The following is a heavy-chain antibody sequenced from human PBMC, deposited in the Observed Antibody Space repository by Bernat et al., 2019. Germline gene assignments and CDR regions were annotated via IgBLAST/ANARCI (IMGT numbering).Heavy chain of an antibody. J-gene: IGHJ6*02. Sequence: EVQLVESGGGLVQPGGSLRLSCAASGFTFSSYSMNWVRQAPGKGLEWVSSISSSSSYIYYADSVKGRFTISRDNAKNSLYLQMNSLRAEDTAVYYCARMIAAAGVDYYYYYGMDVWGQGTTVTVSS. CDR3: ARMIAAAGVDYYYYYGMDV. V-gene: IGHV3-21*01. CDR1: GFTFSSYS. D-gene: IGHD6-13*01. CDR2: ISSSSSYI.